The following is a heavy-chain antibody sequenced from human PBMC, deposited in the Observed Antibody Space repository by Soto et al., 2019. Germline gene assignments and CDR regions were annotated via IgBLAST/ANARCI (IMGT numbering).Heavy chain of an antibody. V-gene: IGHV4-59*01. CDR3: AGLRGYAGSPIDY. J-gene: IGHJ4*02. CDR2: ISYSGNT. Sequence: SETLSLTCTVSGGSIISGYWSWIRQPPGKGLEWIGYISYSGNTNYNPSLKSRVTMSVDTPKDQFSLRLSSVTTADTAVYYCAGLRGYAGSPIDYWGQGTLVTVSS. D-gene: IGHD2-15*01. CDR1: GGSIISGY.